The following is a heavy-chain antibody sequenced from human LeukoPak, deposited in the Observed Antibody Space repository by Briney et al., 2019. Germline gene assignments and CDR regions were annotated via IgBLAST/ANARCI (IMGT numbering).Heavy chain of an antibody. Sequence: GGSLRLSCAASGFTFSSYWMSWVRQAPGKGLEWVANIKQDGSEKYYVDSVKGRFTISRDNAKNSLYLQMNSLRAEDTAVYYCARGGRGKLLLFPNDYWGQGTLVTASS. D-gene: IGHD1-26*01. J-gene: IGHJ4*02. CDR1: GFTFSSYW. V-gene: IGHV3-7*01. CDR3: ARGGRGKLLLFPNDY. CDR2: IKQDGSEK.